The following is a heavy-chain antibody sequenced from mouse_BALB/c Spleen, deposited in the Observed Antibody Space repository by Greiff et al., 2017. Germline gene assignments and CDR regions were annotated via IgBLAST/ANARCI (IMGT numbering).Heavy chain of an antibody. CDR3: ASGLSLSTMITTWDY. CDR2: INPDSSTI. D-gene: IGHD2-4*01. V-gene: IGHV4-1*02. J-gene: IGHJ2*01. CDR1: GFDFSRYW. Sequence: EVKLEESGGGLVQPGGSLKLSCAASGFDFSRYWMSWVRQAPGKGLEWIGEINPDSSTINYTPSLKDKFIISRDNAKNTLYLQMSKVRSEDTALYYCASGLSLSTMITTWDYWGQGTTLTVSS.